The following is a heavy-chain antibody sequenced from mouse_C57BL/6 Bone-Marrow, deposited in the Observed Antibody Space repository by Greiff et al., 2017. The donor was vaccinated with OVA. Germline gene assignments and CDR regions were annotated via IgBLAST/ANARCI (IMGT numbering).Heavy chain of an antibody. CDR2: ISSGSSTI. CDR1: GFTFSDYG. D-gene: IGHD1-1*01. J-gene: IGHJ4*01. V-gene: IGHV5-17*01. CDR3: AREVGSSLYYYARDY. Sequence: EVQLVESGGGLVKPGGSLKLSCAASGFTFSDYGMHWVRQAPEKGLEWVAYISSGSSTIYYADTVKGRFTISRDNAKNTLILQMTSLRSEDTAMYYCAREVGSSLYYYARDYWGQGTSVTVSS.